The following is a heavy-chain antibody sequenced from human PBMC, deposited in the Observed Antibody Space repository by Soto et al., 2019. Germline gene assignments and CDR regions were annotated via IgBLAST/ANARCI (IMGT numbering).Heavy chain of an antibody. CDR2: TYYRSKWYN. J-gene: IGHJ6*02. V-gene: IGHV6-1*01. CDR3: ARGADILTGQYYYYGMDV. Sequence: LSQTLSLTCAISGDSVSSNSAAWNWIRQSPSRGLEWLGRTYYRSKWYNDYAVSVKSRITINPDTSKNQFSLQLNSVTPEDTAVYYCARGADILTGQYYYYGMDVWGQGTTVTVSS. D-gene: IGHD3-9*01. CDR1: GDSVSSNSAA.